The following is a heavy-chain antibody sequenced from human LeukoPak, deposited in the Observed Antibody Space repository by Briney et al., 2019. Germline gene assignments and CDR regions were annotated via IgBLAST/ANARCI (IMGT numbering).Heavy chain of an antibody. CDR1: GYTFTGYY. Sequence: ASVKVSCKASGYTFTGYYMHWVRQAPGQGLEWMGWMNPNSGNTGYAQKFQGRVTMTRNTSVSTAYMELSSLRSEDTAVYYCARGHGVWYYFDSSGSLFDYWGQGTLVTVSS. CDR2: MNPNSGNT. V-gene: IGHV1-8*02. CDR3: ARGHGVWYYFDSSGSLFDY. J-gene: IGHJ4*02. D-gene: IGHD3-22*01.